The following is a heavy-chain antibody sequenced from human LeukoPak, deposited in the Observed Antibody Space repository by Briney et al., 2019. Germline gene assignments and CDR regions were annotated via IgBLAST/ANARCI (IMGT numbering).Heavy chain of an antibody. V-gene: IGHV3-30*03. D-gene: IGHD5-18*01. CDR1: GFTFSSYG. J-gene: IGHJ4*02. CDR3: ARYLSGIAGYTYGRGIDY. CDR2: ISYDGSNK. Sequence: GRSLRLSCAASGFTFSSYGMHWVRQAPGKGLEWVAVISYDGSNKYYADSVKGRFTISRDNAKTSLYLQMNSLRAEDTAVYYCARYLSGIAGYTYGRGIDYWGQGTLVTVSS.